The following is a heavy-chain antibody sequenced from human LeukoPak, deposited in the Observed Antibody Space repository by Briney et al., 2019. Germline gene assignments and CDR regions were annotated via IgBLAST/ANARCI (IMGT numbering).Heavy chain of an antibody. D-gene: IGHD3-3*01. Sequence: GGSLRLSCAASGFTFSSYAMSWVRQAPGKGLEWVSAISGSGGSTYYADSVKGRFTISRDNSKNTLYLQMNSLRAEDTAVYYCAKGEVLRFLEYLPDFDYWGQGTLVTVSS. J-gene: IGHJ4*02. V-gene: IGHV3-23*01. CDR2: ISGSGGST. CDR1: GFTFSSYA. CDR3: AKGEVLRFLEYLPDFDY.